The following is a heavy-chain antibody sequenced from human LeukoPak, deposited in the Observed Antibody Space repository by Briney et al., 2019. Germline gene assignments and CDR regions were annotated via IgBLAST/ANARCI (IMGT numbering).Heavy chain of an antibody. CDR3: ARDSYLTGYYMAFDI. CDR2: IYHSGST. V-gene: IGHV4-34*01. J-gene: IGHJ3*02. D-gene: IGHD3-9*01. Sequence: GSLRLSCAASGFTFSDYYMSWIRQAPGKGLEWIGEIYHSGSTKYNPSLKSRVTISVDKSKNQFSLKLSSVTAADTAVYYCARDSYLTGYYMAFDIWGRGTMVTVSS. CDR1: GFTFSDYY.